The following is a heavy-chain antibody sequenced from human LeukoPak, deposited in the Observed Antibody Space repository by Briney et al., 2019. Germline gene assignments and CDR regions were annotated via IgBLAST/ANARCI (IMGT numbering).Heavy chain of an antibody. J-gene: IGHJ4*02. CDR1: GGSISSYY. CDR2: IYYSGST. CDR3: ARGDFSTLFDY. V-gene: IGHV4-59*01. D-gene: IGHD4-11*01. Sequence: SSETLSLTCTVSGGSISSYYWSWIPQPPGKRLEWIGYIYYSGSTNYNPSLKSRVTISVDTSKNQVSLRLSSVTAADTAVYYCARGDFSTLFDYWGQGTLVTVSS.